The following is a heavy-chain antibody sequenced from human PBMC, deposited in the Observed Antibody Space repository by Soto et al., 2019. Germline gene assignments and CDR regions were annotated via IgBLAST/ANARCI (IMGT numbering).Heavy chain of an antibody. Sequence: QVQLQESGPGLVKPSQTLSLTCTVSGGSITSGGYCWTWIRQHPVKGLEWMGHIYYSGSTSYNPCLKSRVTIAIEASKNQFSLKLTSVTAADTAVYYCARYGDFFGSGSPPLLSTWGQGTLVTVSS. V-gene: IGHV4-31*03. J-gene: IGHJ4*02. D-gene: IGHD3-10*01. CDR2: IYYSGST. CDR1: GGSITSGGYC. CDR3: ARYGDFFGSGSPPLLST.